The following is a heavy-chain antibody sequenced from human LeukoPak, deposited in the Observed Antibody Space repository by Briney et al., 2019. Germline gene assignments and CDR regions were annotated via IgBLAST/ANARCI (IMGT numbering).Heavy chain of an antibody. CDR1: GGSFSGYY. D-gene: IGHD2-2*01. J-gene: IGHJ6*03. V-gene: IGHV4-34*01. CDR3: ARERRYCSSTSCYQYYYYYYMDV. Sequence: SETLSLTCAVYGGSFSGYYWSWIRQPPGKGLEWIGEINHSGGTNYNPSLKSRVTISVDTSKNQFSLKLSSVTAADTAVYYCARERRYCSSTSCYQYYYYYYMDVWGKGTTVTVSS. CDR2: INHSGGT.